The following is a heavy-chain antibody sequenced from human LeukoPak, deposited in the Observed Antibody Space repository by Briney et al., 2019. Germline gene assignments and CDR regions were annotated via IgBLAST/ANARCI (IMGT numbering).Heavy chain of an antibody. Sequence: SETLSLTCTVSGGSMSSYYRSWIRQPPGKGLEWIGYIYYSGSTNYNPSLKSRVTISVDTSKNQFSLKLSSVTAADTAVYYCARGVPKETKSGLNGGYFDYWGQGTLVTVSS. CDR2: IYYSGST. CDR1: GGSMSSYY. CDR3: ARGVPKETKSGLNGGYFDY. J-gene: IGHJ4*02. D-gene: IGHD3-16*01. V-gene: IGHV4-59*01.